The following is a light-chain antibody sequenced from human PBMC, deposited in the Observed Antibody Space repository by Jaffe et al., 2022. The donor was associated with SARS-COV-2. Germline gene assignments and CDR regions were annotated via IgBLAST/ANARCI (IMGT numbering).Light chain of an antibody. CDR2: KAS. CDR3: QQYITFPLT. CDR1: QSINSW. J-gene: IGKJ5*01. Sequence: DIQMTQSPSTLSASVGDRVTITCRASQSINSWLAWYRQKPGKAPNLLIYKASTLESGVPSRFSGSGSGTEFTLTISGLQPDDFATYYCQQYITFPLTLGQGTRLEIK. V-gene: IGKV1-5*03.